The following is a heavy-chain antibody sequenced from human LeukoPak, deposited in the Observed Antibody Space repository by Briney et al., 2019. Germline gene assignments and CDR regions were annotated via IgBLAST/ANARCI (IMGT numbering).Heavy chain of an antibody. Sequence: PSETLSLTCAVYGGSFSGYYWSWIRQPPGKGLEWIGEINRSGSTNYNPSLKSRVTISVDTSKNQFSLKLSSVTAADTAVYYCAGDQGLNYYDFWGQGTMVTVSS. D-gene: IGHD3-10*01. CDR2: INRSGST. CDR3: AGDQGLNYYDF. V-gene: IGHV4-34*01. CDR1: GGSFSGYY. J-gene: IGHJ3*01.